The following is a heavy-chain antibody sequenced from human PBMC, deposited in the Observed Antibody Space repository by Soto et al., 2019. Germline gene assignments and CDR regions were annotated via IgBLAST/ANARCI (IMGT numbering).Heavy chain of an antibody. CDR1: GFTFSSYA. J-gene: IGHJ4*02. V-gene: IGHV3-30-3*01. CDR2: ISYDGSNK. Sequence: GGSLRLSCAASGFTFSSYAMHWVRQAPGKGLEWVAVISYDGSNKYYAEYVKGRFTISRDNSKNTLYLQMNSLRAEDTAVYYCARDRPSIAARPDRPNHFDYWGQGTLVTVSS. CDR3: ARDRPSIAARPDRPNHFDY. D-gene: IGHD6-6*01.